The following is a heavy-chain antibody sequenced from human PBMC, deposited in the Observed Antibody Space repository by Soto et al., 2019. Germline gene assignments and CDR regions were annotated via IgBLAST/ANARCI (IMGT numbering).Heavy chain of an antibody. CDR1: GFTFSSYA. J-gene: IGHJ4*02. CDR3: ARRGSGSYYDY. D-gene: IGHD1-26*01. Sequence: EVQLLESGGGLVQPGGSLRLSCAASGFTFSSYAMSWVRQAPGKGLERVSVISGSGGSTYYADSVKGRFTISRDNSKNTLKLQMNSLRAEATAVYYCARRGSGSYYDYWGQGTLVTVSS. V-gene: IGHV3-23*01. CDR2: ISGSGGST.